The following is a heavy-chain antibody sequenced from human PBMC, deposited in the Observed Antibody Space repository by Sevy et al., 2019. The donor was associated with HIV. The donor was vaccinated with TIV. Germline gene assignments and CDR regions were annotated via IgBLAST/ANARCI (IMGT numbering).Heavy chain of an antibody. CDR3: ARVGYCSSTSCYAGWFDP. CDR1: GYTFTSYG. V-gene: IGHV1-18*01. Sequence: ASVKVSCKASGYTFTSYGISWVRQAPGQGHEWMGWISAYNGNTNYAQKLQGRVTMTTDTSTSTAYMELRSLRSDDTAVYYCARVGYCSSTSCYAGWFDPWGQGTLVTVSS. D-gene: IGHD2-2*01. J-gene: IGHJ5*02. CDR2: ISAYNGNT.